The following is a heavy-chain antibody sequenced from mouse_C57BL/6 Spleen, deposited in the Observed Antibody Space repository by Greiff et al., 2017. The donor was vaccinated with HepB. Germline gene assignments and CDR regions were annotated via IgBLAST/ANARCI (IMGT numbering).Heavy chain of an antibody. D-gene: IGHD1-1*01. CDR3: AREYYYCSSQLYYFDY. Sequence: DVMLVESGGDLVKPGGSLKLSCAASGFTFSSYGMSWVRQTPDKRLEWVATISSGGSYTYYPDSVKGRFTISRDNAKNTLYLQMSSLKSEDTAMYYCAREYYYCSSQLYYFDYWGQGTTLTVSS. J-gene: IGHJ2*01. V-gene: IGHV5-6*02. CDR1: GFTFSSYG. CDR2: ISSGGSYT.